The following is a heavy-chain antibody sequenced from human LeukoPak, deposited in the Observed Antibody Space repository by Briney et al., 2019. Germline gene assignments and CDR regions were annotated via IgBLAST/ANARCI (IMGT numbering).Heavy chain of an antibody. CDR1: GYSFTSYY. CDR3: AREGPETYYFDF. J-gene: IGHJ4*02. CDR2: IRPSGSTAYA. Sequence: ASVKVSCKASGYSFTSYYIHWVRQAPGQGLEYMGIIRPSGSTAYAQNYAQKFQGRVTMTRDTSMSAVYMELSSLRSEDTAVYYCAREGPETYYFDFWGQGTLVTVSS. D-gene: IGHD5-24*01. V-gene: IGHV1-46*01.